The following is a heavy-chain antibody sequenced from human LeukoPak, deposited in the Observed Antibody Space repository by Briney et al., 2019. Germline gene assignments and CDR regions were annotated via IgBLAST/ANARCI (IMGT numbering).Heavy chain of an antibody. D-gene: IGHD3-10*01. CDR1: GGSISSSSYY. CDR2: IYHGGSS. Sequence: PSETLSLTCTVSGGSISSSSYYWGWIRQPPGKGLEWIGSIYHGGSSYYNPSLKSRVTISVDTSKNQFSLKLSSVTAADTDVYYCARHSSYYGNFDYWGQGTLVTVSS. CDR3: ARHSSYYGNFDY. J-gene: IGHJ4*02. V-gene: IGHV4-39*01.